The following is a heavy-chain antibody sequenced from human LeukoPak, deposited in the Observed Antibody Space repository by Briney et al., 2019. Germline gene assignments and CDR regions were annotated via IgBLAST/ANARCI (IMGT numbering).Heavy chain of an antibody. D-gene: IGHD1-26*01. Sequence: GGSLRLSCAASGFTFSSYAMSWVRQAPGKGLEWVSGISGSGGLTYYADSVKGRFTISRDNSNNTLYLQMLSLRAEDTAVYSCAKDSGTYYKAFDYWGQGTLVTVSS. CDR3: AKDSGTYYKAFDY. J-gene: IGHJ4*02. CDR1: GFTFSSYA. CDR2: ISGSGGLT. V-gene: IGHV3-23*01.